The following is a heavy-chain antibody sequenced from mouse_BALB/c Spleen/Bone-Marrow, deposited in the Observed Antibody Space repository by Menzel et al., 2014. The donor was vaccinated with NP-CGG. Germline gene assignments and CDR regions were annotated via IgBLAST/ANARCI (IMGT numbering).Heavy chain of an antibody. D-gene: IGHD2-3*01. Sequence: DVQLQQSGTELVTPGVSVKISCKASRHIFTHYNLPWVQPFPGKSLEWIGYIYPYNGGTGYNQQFKSKATWTVDNSSSTAYRELRSLTSEDCAVYESAGLYGFYVAMDYRGRG. J-gene: IGHJ4*01. CDR1: RHIFTHYN. CDR2: IYPYNGGT. CDR3: AGLYGFYVAMDY. V-gene: IGHV1S29*02.